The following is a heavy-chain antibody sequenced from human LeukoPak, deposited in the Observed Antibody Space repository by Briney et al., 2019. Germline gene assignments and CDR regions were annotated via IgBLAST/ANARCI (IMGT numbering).Heavy chain of an antibody. Sequence: SETLSLTCTVSGGSISSNSYYWGWIRQPPGKGLEWIGSIYYSGSTYYNPSLKSRVTISVDTSKNQFSLKLRSVTAADTAVYYCARDNRHFVVVSGMTDHYMDVWGKGATVTISS. J-gene: IGHJ6*03. CDR2: IYYSGST. V-gene: IGHV4-39*02. CDR1: GGSISSNSYY. D-gene: IGHD2-21*01. CDR3: ARDNRHFVVVSGMTDHYMDV.